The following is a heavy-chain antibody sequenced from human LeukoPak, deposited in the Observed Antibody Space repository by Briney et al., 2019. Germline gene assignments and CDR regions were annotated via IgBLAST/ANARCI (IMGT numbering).Heavy chain of an antibody. CDR2: ISSSSSYI. Sequence: GGSLRLSCAASGFTFSSYSMNWVRQAPGKGLEWVSSISSSSSYIYYADSVKGRFTISRDNAKNSLYLQMNSLRAEDTAVYYCARGGIAAAGTEYWGQGTLVTVSS. D-gene: IGHD6-13*01. J-gene: IGHJ4*02. CDR3: ARGGIAAAGTEY. V-gene: IGHV3-21*01. CDR1: GFTFSSYS.